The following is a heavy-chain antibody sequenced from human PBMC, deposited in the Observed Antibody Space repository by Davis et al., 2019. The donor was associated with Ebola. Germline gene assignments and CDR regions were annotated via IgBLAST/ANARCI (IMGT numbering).Heavy chain of an antibody. Sequence: PSETLSLTCTVSGGSVSSATYYWNWIRQPPGKGLEWIGYISYSGSTNYKPSLRSRLTISGDTSKNQFSLKLSSVTAADTAVYYCARAVIPPLPLRYGLDVWGQGTTVTVSS. D-gene: IGHD2-2*02. CDR2: ISYSGST. CDR1: GGSVSSATYY. CDR3: ARAVIPPLPLRYGLDV. V-gene: IGHV4-61*01. J-gene: IGHJ6*02.